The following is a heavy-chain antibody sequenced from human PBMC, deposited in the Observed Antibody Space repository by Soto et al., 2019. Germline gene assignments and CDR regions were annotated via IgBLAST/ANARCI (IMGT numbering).Heavy chain of an antibody. CDR3: ARAKANPNLGDYDSIEAS. CDR2: ISGSGGST. CDR1: GFTFSSYA. Sequence: EVQLLESGGGLVQPGGSLRLSCAASGFTFSSYAMSWVRQAPGKGLEWVSAISGSGGSTYYADSVKGRFTISRDNSKNTLYLQMNSLRAEDTAVYYCARAKANPNLGDYDSIEASWGQGTRVTVSS. J-gene: IGHJ5*02. D-gene: IGHD3-22*01. V-gene: IGHV3-23*01.